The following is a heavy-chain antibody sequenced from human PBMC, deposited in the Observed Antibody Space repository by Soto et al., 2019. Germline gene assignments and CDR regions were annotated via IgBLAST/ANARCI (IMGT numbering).Heavy chain of an antibody. V-gene: IGHV4-59*08. D-gene: IGHD2-8*01. Sequence: PSETLSLTCTVSGGSISSYYWSWIRQPPGKGLEWIGYIYYSGSTNYNPSLKSRVTISVDTSKNQFSLKLSSVTAADTAVYYCARAYASNIWFDPWGQGTLVTVSS. CDR1: GGSISSYY. CDR3: ARAYASNIWFDP. J-gene: IGHJ5*02. CDR2: IYYSGST.